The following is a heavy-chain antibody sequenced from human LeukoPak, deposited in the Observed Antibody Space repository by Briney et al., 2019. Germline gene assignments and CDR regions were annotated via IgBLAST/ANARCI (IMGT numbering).Heavy chain of an antibody. CDR2: FDPEDGKT. J-gene: IGHJ6*02. CDR3: ATGYLVTAGLMDV. D-gene: IGHD6-13*01. CDR1: GYTLTELS. Sequence: ALVKVSCKDSGYTLTELSMFWVRQAPGKGLEWMGSFDPEDGKTIYAQKVQGRVTMTEDTSTDTAYMELSSLRSEDTAVYCATGYLVTAGLMDVWGQGTTVTVSS. V-gene: IGHV1-24*01.